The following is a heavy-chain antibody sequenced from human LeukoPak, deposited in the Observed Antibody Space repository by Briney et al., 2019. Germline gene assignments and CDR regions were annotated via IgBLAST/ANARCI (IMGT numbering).Heavy chain of an antibody. J-gene: IGHJ3*02. CDR2: INPNNGGT. CDR3: ARTYSSGWFDAFDI. Sequence: ASVKVPCKASGYTFTGHYVHWVRQAPGQGLEWMGWINPNNGGTNYVQKFQGRVTMTRDTSISTAYMELSRLRSDDTAVYYCARTYSSGWFDAFDIWGQGTMVTVSP. D-gene: IGHD6-19*01. V-gene: IGHV1-2*02. CDR1: GYTFTGHY.